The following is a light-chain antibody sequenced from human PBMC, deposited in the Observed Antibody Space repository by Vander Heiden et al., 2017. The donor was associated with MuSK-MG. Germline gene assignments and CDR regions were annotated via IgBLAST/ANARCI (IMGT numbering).Light chain of an antibody. V-gene: IGKV1-33*01. CDR1: QDISNY. Sequence: DIQMTQSPSSLSASVGDRVTITCQASQDISNYLNWYQQKPGKAPKLLIYDASNFETGVPSRFSGSGSGTDFTFTISSLQPEDLATYYCQQDDNLPITFGQGTRLEIK. J-gene: IGKJ5*01. CDR3: QQDDNLPIT. CDR2: DAS.